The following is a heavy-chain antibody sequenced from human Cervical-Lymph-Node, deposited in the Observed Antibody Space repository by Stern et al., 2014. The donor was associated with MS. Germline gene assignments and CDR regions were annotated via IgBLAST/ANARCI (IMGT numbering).Heavy chain of an antibody. CDR2: IWNDGSNK. CDR3: ARDGGSYSFDY. Sequence: VQLVESGGGVVQPGRSLRLSCAASGFTFSSYGMHWVRQAPGKGLEWVAVIWNDGSNKYYADSVKGRFTISRDNSKNTLYLQMNSLRAEDTAVYYCARDGGSYSFDYWGQGTLVTVSS. J-gene: IGHJ4*02. CDR1: GFTFSSYG. V-gene: IGHV3-33*01. D-gene: IGHD1-26*01.